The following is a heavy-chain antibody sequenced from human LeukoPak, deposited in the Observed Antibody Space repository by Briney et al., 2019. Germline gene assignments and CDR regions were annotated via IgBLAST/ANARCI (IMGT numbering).Heavy chain of an antibody. CDR2: IKEDGSQK. J-gene: IGHJ4*02. V-gene: IGHV3-7*01. Sequence: GGSLRLSCAASGFTFSSSWMTWVRQTPGKGLEWVANIKEDGSQKYYVDSVKGLFTISRDNAKNSLYLQMNSLRAEHTDLYYCATHVGADWGQGTLVTVSS. CDR1: GFTFSSSW. CDR3: ATHVGAD.